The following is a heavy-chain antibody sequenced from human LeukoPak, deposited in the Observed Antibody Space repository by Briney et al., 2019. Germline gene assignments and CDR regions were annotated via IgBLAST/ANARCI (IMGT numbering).Heavy chain of an antibody. CDR3: AKGLYGSGSYYNTRGYFQH. Sequence: GGSLRLSCAASGFTFSSYAMSWVRQAPGKGLEWVSAISGSGGSTYYADSVKGRFTISRDNSKNTLYLQMNSLRAEDPAVYFCAKGLYGSGSYYNTRGYFQHWGQGTLVNVSS. V-gene: IGHV3-23*01. CDR1: GFTFSSYA. J-gene: IGHJ1*01. CDR2: ISGSGGST. D-gene: IGHD3-10*01.